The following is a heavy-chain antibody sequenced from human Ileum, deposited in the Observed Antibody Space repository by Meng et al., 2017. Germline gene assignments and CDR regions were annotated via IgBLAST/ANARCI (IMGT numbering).Heavy chain of an antibody. CDR3: ARVDNMVGGAL. CDR1: GDSISSGNYF. J-gene: IGHJ4*02. Sequence: TLSLTCTVSGDSISSGNYFWNWIRQPAGKGLEWIGRIYPTGAVNYNPTLRSRVAISIDTSNNHFSLNLNSVTAADTAVYYCARVDNMVGGALWGQGRLVTVSS. D-gene: IGHD3-10*01. CDR2: IYPTGAV. V-gene: IGHV4-61*02.